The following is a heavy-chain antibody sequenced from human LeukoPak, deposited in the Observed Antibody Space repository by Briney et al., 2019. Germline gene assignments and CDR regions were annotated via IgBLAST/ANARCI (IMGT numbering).Heavy chain of an antibody. V-gene: IGHV4-59*01. CDR3: ARASGGDGSGSL. D-gene: IGHD3-10*01. Sequence: SGTLSLTCTVSGGSISGYYWSWIRQPPWKGLEWIGYIYYSGSPDYNPSLKSRVTISVDTSKNQFSLNLSSVTAADTAMYYCARASGGDGSGSLWGQGTLVTVSS. J-gene: IGHJ4*02. CDR2: IYYSGSP. CDR1: GGSISGYY.